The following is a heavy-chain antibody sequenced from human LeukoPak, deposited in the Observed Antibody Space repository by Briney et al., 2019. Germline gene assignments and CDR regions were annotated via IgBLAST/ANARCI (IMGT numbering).Heavy chain of an antibody. V-gene: IGHV3-23*01. J-gene: IGHJ4*02. D-gene: IGHD2-21*02. CDR3: AKSRLFWAYCGGDCYSFDY. CDR2: ISGSGGST. CDR1: GFTFSSYA. Sequence: GGSLRLSCAASGFTFSSYAMSWVRQAPGKGLEWVSAISGSGGSTYYADSVKGRFTISRDNSKNTLYLQMNSLRAEDTAVYYCAKSRLFWAYCGGDCYSFDYWGQGTLVTVSS.